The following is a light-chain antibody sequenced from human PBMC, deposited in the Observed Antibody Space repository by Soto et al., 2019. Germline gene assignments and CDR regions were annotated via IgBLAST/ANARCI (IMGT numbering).Light chain of an antibody. CDR3: QHYDGSPRT. CDR1: QSVNSNF. Sequence: ETVLTQSPGTVSLSPGERATLSCRTSQSVNSNFLAWYQQKPGQAPRLLIYGVFNRATGIPDRFSVSGSGTGFTLTISGLEPEESAVYYCQHYDGSPRTFVQGTKLEMK. V-gene: IGKV3-20*01. J-gene: IGKJ2*01. CDR2: GVF.